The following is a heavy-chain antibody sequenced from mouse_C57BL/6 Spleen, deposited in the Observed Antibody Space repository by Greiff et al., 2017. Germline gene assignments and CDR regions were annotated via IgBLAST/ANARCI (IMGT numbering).Heavy chain of an antibody. CDR1: GYSFTGYY. Sequence: VQLQQSGPELVKPGASVKISCKASGYSFTGYYMNWVKQSPEKSLEWIGEINPSTGGTTYNQKFKAKATLTVDKSSSTAYMQLKSLTSEDSAVYYCARVSYYGSSYVYWYFDVWGTGTTVTVSS. J-gene: IGHJ1*03. V-gene: IGHV1-42*01. CDR3: ARVSYYGSSYVYWYFDV. D-gene: IGHD1-1*01. CDR2: INPSTGGT.